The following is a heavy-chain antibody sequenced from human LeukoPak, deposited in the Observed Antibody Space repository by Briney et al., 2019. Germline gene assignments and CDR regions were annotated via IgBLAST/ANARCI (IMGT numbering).Heavy chain of an antibody. V-gene: IGHV1-18*01. CDR2: SSAYNGDT. CDR3: ARAWGSITGTSRYDY. CDR1: GYTFTSYD. J-gene: IGHJ4*02. Sequence: GASVKVSCKASGYTFTSYDINWVRQATGQGLEWMGWSSAYNGDTNYAQKFQGRVTITTDESTSTAYMELSSLRSEDTAVYYCARAWGSITGTSRYDYWGQGTLVTVSS. D-gene: IGHD1-20*01.